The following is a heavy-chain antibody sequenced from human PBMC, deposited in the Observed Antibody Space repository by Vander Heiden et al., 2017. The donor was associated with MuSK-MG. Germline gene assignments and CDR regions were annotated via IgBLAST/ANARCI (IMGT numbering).Heavy chain of an antibody. V-gene: IGHV4-30-4*01. CDR2: IHYSGST. CDR1: GGSISSGAYY. D-gene: IGHD5-12*01. Sequence: QTLSLTCTVSGGSISSGAYYWSWIRQPPGKGLEWIGYIHYSGSTKYNASLKNRVTVLVDTSKNQFSLKLSSVTAADTAVYYCARYTSVGDIVATSLDVWGKGTTVTVSS. J-gene: IGHJ6*04. CDR3: ARYTSVGDIVATSLDV.